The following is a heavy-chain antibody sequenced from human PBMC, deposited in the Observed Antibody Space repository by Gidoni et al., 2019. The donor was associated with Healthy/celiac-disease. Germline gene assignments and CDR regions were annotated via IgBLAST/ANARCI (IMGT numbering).Heavy chain of an antibody. Sequence: EVQLVESGGGLVTPGGSLRLPCAASGFTFSSYSMNWVRQAPGKGLEWVSSISSSSSYIYYADSVKGRFTISRDNAKNSLYLQMNSLRAEDTAVYYCARGATVVPWYFDLWGRGTLVTVSS. J-gene: IGHJ2*01. D-gene: IGHD4-17*01. CDR2: ISSSSSYI. CDR3: ARGATVVPWYFDL. CDR1: GFTFSSYS. V-gene: IGHV3-21*01.